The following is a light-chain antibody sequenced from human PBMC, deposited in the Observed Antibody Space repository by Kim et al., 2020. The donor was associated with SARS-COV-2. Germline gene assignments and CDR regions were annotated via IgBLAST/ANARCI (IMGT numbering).Light chain of an antibody. CDR1: QSILASSNNKNC. Sequence: ATINCKSSQSILASSNNKNCLAWYQQKLGQSPKLLIYWASTRESGVPDRFSGSGSGTDFTLTISSLQAEDVAVYYCQQYYSTPQTFGQGTKVEIK. CDR3: QQYYSTPQT. CDR2: WAS. V-gene: IGKV4-1*01. J-gene: IGKJ1*01.